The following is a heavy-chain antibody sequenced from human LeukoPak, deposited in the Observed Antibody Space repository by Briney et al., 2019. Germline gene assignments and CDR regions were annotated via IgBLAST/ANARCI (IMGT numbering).Heavy chain of an antibody. CDR2: INHSGST. V-gene: IGHV4-34*01. CDR1: GGSFSGYY. CDR3: ARDQSGYYDSSGYGEFDY. J-gene: IGHJ4*02. D-gene: IGHD3-22*01. Sequence: SETLSLTCAVYGGSFSGYYWSWIRQPPGKGLEWIGEINHSGSTNYNPSLKSRVTLSVDTSKNQFSLKLSSVTAADTAVYYCARDQSGYYDSSGYGEFDYWGQGTLVTVSS.